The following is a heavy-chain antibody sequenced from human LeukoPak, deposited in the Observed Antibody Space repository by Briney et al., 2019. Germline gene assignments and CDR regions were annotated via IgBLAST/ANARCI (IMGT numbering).Heavy chain of an antibody. Sequence: SETLSLTCAVYGGSFSGYYWSWIRQPPGKGLEWIGEINHSGSTNYNPSLKSRVTISVDTSKNQFSLKLSSVTAADTAVYYCAREQYSSSWYEDYYYYGMDVWGQGTTVTVSS. V-gene: IGHV4-34*01. CDR2: INHSGST. D-gene: IGHD6-13*01. J-gene: IGHJ6*02. CDR1: GGSFSGYY. CDR3: AREQYSSSWYEDYYYYGMDV.